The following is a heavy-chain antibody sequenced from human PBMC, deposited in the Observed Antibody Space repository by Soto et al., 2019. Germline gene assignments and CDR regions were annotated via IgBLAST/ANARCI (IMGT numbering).Heavy chain of an antibody. CDR3: TKDAVSGDGLWLAAD. CDR2: LIGSGTDI. Sequence: PGGSLRVSCAASGFSFSRYAMMWVRQAPGKGQEWVAGLIGSGTDIRYADSVKGRFTISRDNSKNTLYLQMNSLRAEDTAIYYCTKDAVSGDGLWLAADWGQGTLVTVSS. V-gene: IGHV3-23*01. CDR1: GFSFSRYA. D-gene: IGHD2-21*02. J-gene: IGHJ4*02.